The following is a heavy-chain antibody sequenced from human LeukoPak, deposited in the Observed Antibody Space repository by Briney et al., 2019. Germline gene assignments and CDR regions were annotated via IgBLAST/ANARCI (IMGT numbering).Heavy chain of an antibody. D-gene: IGHD3-22*01. CDR3: TTPMIVEQYAEH. CDR2: IKSKTDGGTT. Sequence: PGGSLRLSCAASGFTFSNAWMSWVRQAPGKGLEWVGRIKSKTDGGTTDYAAPVKGRFTISRDDSKNTLYLQMNSLKTEDTAVYYCTTPMIVEQYAEHWGQGTLVTVSS. V-gene: IGHV3-15*01. J-gene: IGHJ1*01. CDR1: GFTFSNAW.